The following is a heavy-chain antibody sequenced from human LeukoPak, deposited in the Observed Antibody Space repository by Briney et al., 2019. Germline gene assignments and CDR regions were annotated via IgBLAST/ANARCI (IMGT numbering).Heavy chain of an antibody. CDR1: GGSFSGYY. V-gene: IGHV4-34*01. D-gene: IGHD2-2*01. CDR3: ARDSYCSSTSCYGNYYYYYGMDV. CDR2: INHSGST. J-gene: IGHJ6*02. Sequence: PSETLSLTCAVYGGSFSGYYWSWIRQPPGKGLEWIGEINHSGSTNYNPSLKSRVTISVDTSKNQFSLKLSSVTAADTAVYYCARDSYCSSTSCYGNYYYYYGMDVWGQGTTVTVSS.